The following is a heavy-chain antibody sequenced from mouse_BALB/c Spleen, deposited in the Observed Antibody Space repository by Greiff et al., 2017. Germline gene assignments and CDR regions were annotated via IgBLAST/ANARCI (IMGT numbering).Heavy chain of an antibody. CDR3: ARSKVYRYDYFDY. CDR1: GYSITSDYA. J-gene: IGHJ2*01. V-gene: IGHV3-2*02. Sequence: EVKLVESGPGLVKPSQSLSLTCTVTGYSITSDYAWNWIRQFPGNKLEWMGYISYSGSTSYNPSLKSRISITRDTSKNQFFLQLNSVTTEDTATYYCARSKVYRYDYFDYWGQGTTLTVSS. D-gene: IGHD2-14*01. CDR2: ISYSGST.